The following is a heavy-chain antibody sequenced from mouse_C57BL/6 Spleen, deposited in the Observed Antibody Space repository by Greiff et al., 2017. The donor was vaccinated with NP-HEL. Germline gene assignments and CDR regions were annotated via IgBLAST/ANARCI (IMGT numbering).Heavy chain of an antibody. CDR1: GYAFSSSW. CDR3: ARSTIVTTDAMDY. CDR2: IYPGAGDT. J-gene: IGHJ4*01. D-gene: IGHD2-5*01. Sequence: VQLQQSGPELVKPGASVKISCKASGYAFSSSWMNWVKQRPGKGLEWIGRIYPGAGDTNYNGKFKGKATLTADKSSSTAYMQLSSLTSEDSAVYFCARSTIVTTDAMDYWGQGTSVTVSS. V-gene: IGHV1-82*01.